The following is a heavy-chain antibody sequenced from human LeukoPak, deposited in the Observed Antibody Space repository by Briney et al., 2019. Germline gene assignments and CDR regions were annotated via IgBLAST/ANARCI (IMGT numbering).Heavy chain of an antibody. CDR3: ARAATPGTWFFGMDV. D-gene: IGHD2-15*01. CDR1: GFTVSSNY. V-gene: IGHV3-66*01. Sequence: PGGSLRLSCAASGFTVSSNYMSWVRQAPGKGLEWVSVIYSGGTSYYADSVKGRFTISRDNSKNTLYLQMNSLRAEDTAVYYCARAATPGTWFFGMDVWGQGTTVTVSS. CDR2: IYSGGTS. J-gene: IGHJ6*02.